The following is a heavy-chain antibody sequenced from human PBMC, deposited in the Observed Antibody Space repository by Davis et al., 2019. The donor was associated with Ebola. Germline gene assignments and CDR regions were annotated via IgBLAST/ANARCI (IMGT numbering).Heavy chain of an antibody. D-gene: IGHD3-22*01. CDR2: ISSSSSTI. CDR3: ARDHYDSSGYGFDI. V-gene: IGHV3-48*02. CDR1: GFTFSSYW. Sequence: GESLKISCAASGFTFSSYWMSWVRQAPGKGLEWVSYISSSSSTIYYADSVKGRFTISRDNAKNSLYLQMNSLRDEDTAVYYCARDHYDSSGYGFDIWGQGTMVTVSS. J-gene: IGHJ3*02.